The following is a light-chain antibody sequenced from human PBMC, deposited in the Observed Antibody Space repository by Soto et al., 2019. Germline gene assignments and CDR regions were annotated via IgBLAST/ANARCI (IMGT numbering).Light chain of an antibody. CDR3: QQRGSWPIT. CDR2: DAS. CDR1: QSVSTY. Sequence: EIVLTQSPATLSLSPGESATLSCRASQSVSTYLAWYQHKPDQAPRLLIFDASNRATGIPARFSGSGSGTDFTLTISSLEPEDFAVYCCQQRGSWPITFGQGTRLEIK. V-gene: IGKV3-11*01. J-gene: IGKJ5*01.